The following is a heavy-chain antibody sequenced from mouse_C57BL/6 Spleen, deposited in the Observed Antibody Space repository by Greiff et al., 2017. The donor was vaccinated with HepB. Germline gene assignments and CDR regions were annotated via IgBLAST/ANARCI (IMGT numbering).Heavy chain of an antibody. CDR1: GFTFSDYG. J-gene: IGHJ3*01. D-gene: IGHD2-12*01. V-gene: IGHV5-17*01. Sequence: EVQLQQSGGGLVKPGGSLKLSCAASGFTFSDYGMHWVRQAPEKGLEWVAYISSGSSTIYYADTVKGRFTISRDNAKNTLFLQMTSLRSEDTAMYYCARGKDDAFAYWGQGTLVTVSA. CDR3: ARGKDDAFAY. CDR2: ISSGSSTI.